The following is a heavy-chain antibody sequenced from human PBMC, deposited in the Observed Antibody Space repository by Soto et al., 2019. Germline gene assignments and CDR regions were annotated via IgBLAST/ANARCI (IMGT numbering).Heavy chain of an antibody. CDR2: IYYSGST. CDR1: GGSISSGDYY. Sequence: NPSETLSLTCTVSGGSISSGDYYWGWIRHPPGKGLEWIGYIYYSGSTYYNPSLKSRVTISVDTSKNQFSLKLSSVTAADTAVYYCAREFQYCISTSCYLDAFDIWGQGTMVTVS. CDR3: AREFQYCISTSCYLDAFDI. V-gene: IGHV4-30-4*01. J-gene: IGHJ3*02. D-gene: IGHD2-2*01.